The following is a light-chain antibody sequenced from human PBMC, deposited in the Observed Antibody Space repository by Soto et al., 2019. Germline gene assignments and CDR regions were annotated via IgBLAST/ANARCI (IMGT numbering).Light chain of an antibody. V-gene: IGKV3-20*01. J-gene: IGKJ2*01. CDR3: QQFGTSSYT. Sequence: VLTQSPGTLSLSAGERATLSCRASQSVVYSYLTWYQQKPGQAPRLLIYGASKRASGTPDRFSGSGSGTDFSLTISRLEPEDFAIYYCQQFGTSSYTFGRGTTLEIK. CDR2: GAS. CDR1: QSVVYSY.